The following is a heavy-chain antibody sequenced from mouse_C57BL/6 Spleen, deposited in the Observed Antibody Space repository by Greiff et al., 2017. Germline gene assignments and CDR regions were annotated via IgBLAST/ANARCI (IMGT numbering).Heavy chain of an antibody. V-gene: IGHV1-80*01. J-gene: IGHJ2*01. CDR3: ARGGVVTTVVAQGYFDY. Sequence: QVQLKQSGAELVKPGASVKISCKASGYAFSSYWMNWVKQRPGKGLEWIGQIYPGDGDTNYNGKFKGKATLTADKSSSTAYMQLSSLTSEDSAVYFCARGGVVTTVVAQGYFDYWGQGTTLTVSS. CDR2: IYPGDGDT. D-gene: IGHD1-1*01. CDR1: GYAFSSYW.